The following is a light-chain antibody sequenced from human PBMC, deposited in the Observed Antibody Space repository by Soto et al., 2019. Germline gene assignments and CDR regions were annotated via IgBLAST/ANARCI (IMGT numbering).Light chain of an antibody. V-gene: IGKV3-20*01. Sequence: IVLTQSPGTLSLSPGERATLSCGASQSVSASYLAWYQQKPGQSPRLLIYGASRRATGIPDRFSAGGSGTDFTLTISRLEPDDFVVYDCQQYDSSPVTFGKGAKVEIK. CDR1: QSVSASY. CDR3: QQYDSSPVT. CDR2: GAS. J-gene: IGKJ2*01.